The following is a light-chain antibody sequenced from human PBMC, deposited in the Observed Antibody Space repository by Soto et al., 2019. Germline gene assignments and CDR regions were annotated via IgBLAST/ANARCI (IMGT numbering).Light chain of an antibody. V-gene: IGKV3-20*01. Sequence: EVVLTQSPGTLSLSPGERASLSCRASQSVSNNYLAWYQQKPGQSPTLLIFGSTDRATGIPDRFSGSGSGTDFTLPISRLEPEDFAVYYCQQYGSSPPYTFGQGNKLEIK. CDR2: GST. J-gene: IGKJ2*01. CDR3: QQYGSSPPYT. CDR1: QSVSNNY.